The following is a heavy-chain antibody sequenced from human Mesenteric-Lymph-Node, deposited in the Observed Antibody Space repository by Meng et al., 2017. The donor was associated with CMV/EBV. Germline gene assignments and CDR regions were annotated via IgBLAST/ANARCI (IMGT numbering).Heavy chain of an antibody. CDR1: GGSISSSSYY. V-gene: IGHV4-39*07. CDR2: IYYSGST. Sequence: GSLRLSCTVSGGSISSSSYYWVWIRQPPGKGLEWVGRIYYSGSTYYNPSLKSRVTISVDTSKNQFSLKLSSVTAADTAVYYCARGNYIAAYFDYWGQGTLVTVSS. D-gene: IGHD6-6*01. J-gene: IGHJ4*02. CDR3: ARGNYIAAYFDY.